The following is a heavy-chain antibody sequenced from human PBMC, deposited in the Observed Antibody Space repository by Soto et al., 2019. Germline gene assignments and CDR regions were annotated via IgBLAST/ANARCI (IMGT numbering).Heavy chain of an antibody. CDR3: ARSYCSSTSCYLYYFDY. CDR1: DASISSYY. J-gene: IGHJ4*02. Sequence: QVQLQESGPGLVKPSETLSLTCTVSDASISSYYWSWIRQPPGKGLEWIGYVYYTGSTNYNPSLKSRVTISVDTSKNQFSLKLSSVTAADTAVYYCARSYCSSTSCYLYYFDYWGQGTLVTVSS. D-gene: IGHD2-2*01. CDR2: VYYTGST. V-gene: IGHV4-59*01.